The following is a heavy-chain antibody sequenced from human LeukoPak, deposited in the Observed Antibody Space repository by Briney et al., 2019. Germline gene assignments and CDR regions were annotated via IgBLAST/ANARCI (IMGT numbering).Heavy chain of an antibody. CDR2: INPNSGDK. CDR1: GYTFTGYY. CDR3: ARAQHSSLSNDAFDI. Sequence: GASVKVSCKASGYTFTGYYMHWVRQAPGQGLEWMGWINPNSGDKNYAQKFQGRVTMTRDTSSSSAYMDLSRLRSDDTSVFYCARAQHSSLSNDAFDIWGQGTMVTVSS. D-gene: IGHD6-13*01. V-gene: IGHV1-2*02. J-gene: IGHJ3*02.